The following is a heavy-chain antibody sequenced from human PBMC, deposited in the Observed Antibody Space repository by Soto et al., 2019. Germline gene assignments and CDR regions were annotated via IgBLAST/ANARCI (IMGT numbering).Heavy chain of an antibody. CDR1: GFTFSSYW. V-gene: IGHV3-7*01. CDR3: ARSKLGYCSGGSCYYYYYYMDV. CDR2: IKQDGSEK. Sequence: GGSLRLSCAASGFTFSSYWMSWVRQAPGKGLEWVANIKQDGSEKYYVDSVKGRFTISRDNAKNSLYLQMNSLRAEDTAVYYCARSKLGYCSGGSCYYYYYYMDVWGKGTTVTVSS. D-gene: IGHD2-15*01. J-gene: IGHJ6*03.